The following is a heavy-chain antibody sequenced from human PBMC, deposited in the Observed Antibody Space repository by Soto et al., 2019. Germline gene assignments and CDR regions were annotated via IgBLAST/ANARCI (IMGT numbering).Heavy chain of an antibody. D-gene: IGHD6-6*01. J-gene: IGHJ6*02. Sequence: GESLKISCKCSGYSFTICWISWVRQMPGKGLEWMGRIDPSDSYTNYSPSFQGHVTISADKSISTAYLQWSSLKASDTAMYYCARHTLLGSSSLGPHGMDVWGQGTTVTVSS. CDR1: GYSFTICW. CDR3: ARHTLLGSSSLGPHGMDV. CDR2: IDPSDSYT. V-gene: IGHV5-10-1*01.